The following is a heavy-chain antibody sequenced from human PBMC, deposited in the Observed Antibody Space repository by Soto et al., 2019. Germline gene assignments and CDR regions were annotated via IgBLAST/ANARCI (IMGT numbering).Heavy chain of an antibody. J-gene: IGHJ4*02. CDR3: AHSKGCSSTSCLPYYFDY. CDR2: IYWDDDK. V-gene: IGHV2-5*02. Sequence: SGPTLVNPTQTLTLTCTFSGFSLSTSGVGVGWIRQPPGKALEWLALIYWDDDKRYSPSLKSRLTITKDTSKNQVVLTMTNMDPVDTATYYCAHSKGCSSTSCLPYYFDYWGQGTLVTVSS. CDR1: GFSLSTSGVG. D-gene: IGHD2-2*01.